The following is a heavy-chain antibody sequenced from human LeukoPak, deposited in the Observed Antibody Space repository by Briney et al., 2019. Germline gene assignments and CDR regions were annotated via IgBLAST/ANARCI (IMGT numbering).Heavy chain of an antibody. J-gene: IGHJ6*04. CDR3: ARSYCSSTSCYSIIYYYGMDV. CDR1: GFTFSSYG. Sequence: PGGSLRLSCAASGFTFSSYGMHRVRQAPGKGLEWVAVIWYDGSNKYYADSVKGRFTISRDNSKNTLYLQMNSLRAEDTAVYHCARSYCSSTSCYSIIYYYGMDVWGKGTTVTVSS. V-gene: IGHV3-33*01. CDR2: IWYDGSNK. D-gene: IGHD2-2*01.